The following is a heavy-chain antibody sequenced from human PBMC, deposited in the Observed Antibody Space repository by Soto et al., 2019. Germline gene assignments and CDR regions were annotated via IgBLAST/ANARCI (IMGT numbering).Heavy chain of an antibody. D-gene: IGHD3-9*01. CDR3: ARGFLTAAFDI. J-gene: IGHJ3*02. Sequence: GGSLRLSCAASGFTFSSYEMNWVRQAPGKGLEWVSYISSSGSTIYYADSVKGRFTISRDNAKNSLYLQMNSLRAEDTAVYYCARGFLTAAFDIWGQGTTVTVSS. V-gene: IGHV3-48*03. CDR2: ISSSGSTI. CDR1: GFTFSSYE.